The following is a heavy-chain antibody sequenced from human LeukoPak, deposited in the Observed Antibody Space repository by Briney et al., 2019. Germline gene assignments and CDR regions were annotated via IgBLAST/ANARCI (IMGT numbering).Heavy chain of an antibody. CDR1: GGSISSSSYY. D-gene: IGHD3-22*01. CDR2: IYYSGST. Sequence: SETLSLTCTVSGGSISSSSYYWGWIRQPPGKGLEWVGSIYYSGSTYYNPSLKSRATISVDTSKNQFSLKLSSVTAADTAVYYCARDASSGINWFDPWGQGTLVTVSS. V-gene: IGHV4-39*07. J-gene: IGHJ5*02. CDR3: ARDASSGINWFDP.